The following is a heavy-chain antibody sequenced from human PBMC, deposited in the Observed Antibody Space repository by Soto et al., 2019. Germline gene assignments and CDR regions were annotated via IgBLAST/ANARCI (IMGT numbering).Heavy chain of an antibody. D-gene: IGHD4-17*01. Sequence: SETLSLTCTVSGGSVSSGSYYWSWIRQPPGKGLEWIGYIYYSGNTNYNPSLKSQVTISVDTSKNQFSLELSSVTAADTAVYYCAREASYGDRTGVWGQGTTVTVSS. V-gene: IGHV4-61*01. CDR3: AREASYGDRTGV. CDR2: IYYSGNT. CDR1: GGSVSSGSYY. J-gene: IGHJ6*02.